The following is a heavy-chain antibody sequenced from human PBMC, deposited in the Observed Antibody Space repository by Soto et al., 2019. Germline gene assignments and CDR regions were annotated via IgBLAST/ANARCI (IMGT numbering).Heavy chain of an antibody. J-gene: IGHJ4*02. CDR1: GGSISSSSYY. Sequence: SETLSLTCTVSGGSISSSSYYWGWIRQPPGKGLEWIGSIYYSGSTYYNPSLKSRVTISVDTSKNQFSLKLSSVTAADTAVYYCARHRDYIWGSYRYEGGIDYWGQGTLVTVSS. D-gene: IGHD3-16*02. CDR2: IYYSGST. V-gene: IGHV4-39*01. CDR3: ARHRDYIWGSYRYEGGIDY.